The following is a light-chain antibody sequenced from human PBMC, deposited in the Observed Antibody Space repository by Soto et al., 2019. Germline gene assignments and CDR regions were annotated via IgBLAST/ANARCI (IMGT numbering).Light chain of an antibody. V-gene: IGKV3-20*01. CDR1: QSVSSNY. CDR3: RQYGDSPQT. J-gene: IGKJ1*01. CDR2: GAS. Sequence: EIVLAPSPGNLSFSPGTCATLSCRASQSVSSNYLAWYQQKPGQAPRLLIYGASIMSTAIPDRFSGRGSGPDFTLTISRRVPEDFVVYYCRQYGDSPQTFGQGAKVDIK.